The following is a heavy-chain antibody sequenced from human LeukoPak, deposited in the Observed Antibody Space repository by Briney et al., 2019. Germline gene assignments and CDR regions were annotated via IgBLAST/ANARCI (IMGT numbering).Heavy chain of an antibody. J-gene: IGHJ3*02. CDR1: GGSISSYY. CDR2: IYYSGST. Sequence: SETLSLTCTVSGGSISSYYWSWIRQPPGKGLEWIGYIYYSGSTNYNPSLKSRVTISVDTSKNQFSLKLSSVTAADTAVYYCARQVPAAQNGAFDIWGQGTMVTVSS. D-gene: IGHD2-2*01. CDR3: ARQVPAAQNGAFDI. V-gene: IGHV4-59*01.